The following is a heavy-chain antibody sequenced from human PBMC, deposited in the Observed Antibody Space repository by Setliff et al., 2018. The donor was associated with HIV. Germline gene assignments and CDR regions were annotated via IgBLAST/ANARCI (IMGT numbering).Heavy chain of an antibody. CDR1: GGSISSSTYY. CDR2: IYYSGST. D-gene: IGHD5-18*01. J-gene: IGHJ4*02. V-gene: IGHV4-39*01. Sequence: ASETLSLTCTVSGGSISSSTYYWGWIRQPPGKGLEWIGTIYYSGSTYYNPSLKSRLTISVDTSKNQFSLKLSSVTAADTAVYYCARRDGYSYCFYFDYWGQGTLVTVSS. CDR3: ARRDGYSYCFYFDY.